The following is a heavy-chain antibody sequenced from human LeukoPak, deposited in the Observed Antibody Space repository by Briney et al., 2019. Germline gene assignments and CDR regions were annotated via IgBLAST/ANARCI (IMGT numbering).Heavy chain of an antibody. D-gene: IGHD2-8*01. V-gene: IGHV3-33*01. CDR2: IWFDKNQ. CDR1: GFILNDYG. J-gene: IGHJ6*02. Sequence: GESLRLACAASGFILNDYGMHWVRQAPGKGLEWVADIWFDKNQHFADSVRGRFAISRDNSKNTVYLQINSLRAEDTAVYYCARDRHCVNGVCHSPPGMDVWGQGTTVTVSS. CDR3: ARDRHCVNGVCHSPPGMDV.